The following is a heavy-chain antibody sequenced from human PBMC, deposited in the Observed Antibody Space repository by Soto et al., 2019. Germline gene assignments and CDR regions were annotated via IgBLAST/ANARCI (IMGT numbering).Heavy chain of an antibody. V-gene: IGHV3-73*01. CDR1: GFTFSGSA. D-gene: IGHD4-17*01. CDR3: TRGYGDYVRDY. CDR2: IRSKSNSYAT. J-gene: IGHJ4*02. Sequence: EVQLVESGGGLVQPGGSLKLSCAVSGFTFSGSAMHWVRQASGKGLEWVGRIRSKSNSYATAYPASVKGRFTISRDDSKNTAYLQMNSLKTEDTAVYYCTRGYGDYVRDYWGQGTLVTVSS.